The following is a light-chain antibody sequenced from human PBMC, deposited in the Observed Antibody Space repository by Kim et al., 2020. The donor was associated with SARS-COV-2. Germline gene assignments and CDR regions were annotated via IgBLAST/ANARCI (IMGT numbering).Light chain of an antibody. V-gene: IGLV1-40*01. CDR2: GNS. CDR3: QSYDSSLSGVV. CDR1: RSNIGACYD. Sequence: TLACTGRRSNIGACYDVLWSQQLPGTAPKLLIYGNSNRPSGVPDRFSGSKSGTSASLAITGLQAEDEADYYCQSYDSSLSGVVFGGGTQLTVL. J-gene: IGLJ2*01.